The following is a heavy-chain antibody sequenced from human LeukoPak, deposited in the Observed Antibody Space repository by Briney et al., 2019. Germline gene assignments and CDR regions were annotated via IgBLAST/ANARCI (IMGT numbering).Heavy chain of an antibody. Sequence: SETLSLTCTVSGGSISSYYWSWIRQPPGKGLEWIGYIYYSGSTNYNPSLKSRVTISVDTSKNQFSLKLSSVTAADTAAYYCARTRIKGYGSGSYYDYYYYMDVWGKGTTVTISS. CDR3: ARTRIKGYGSGSYYDYYYYMDV. D-gene: IGHD3-10*01. CDR1: GGSISSYY. J-gene: IGHJ6*03. V-gene: IGHV4-59*01. CDR2: IYYSGST.